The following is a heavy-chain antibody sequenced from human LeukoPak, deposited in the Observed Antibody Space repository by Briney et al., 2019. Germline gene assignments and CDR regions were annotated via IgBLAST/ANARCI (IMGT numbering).Heavy chain of an antibody. Sequence: SETLSLTCTVSGGSISSSSYYWGWIRQPAGKGLEWIGRIYTSGSTNYNPSLKSRVTISVDTSKNQFSLNLSSVTAADTAVYYCARVPFDILTGYYYSDYWGQGTLVTVSS. V-gene: IGHV4-61*02. CDR1: GGSISSSSYY. J-gene: IGHJ4*02. CDR2: IYTSGST. D-gene: IGHD3-9*01. CDR3: ARVPFDILTGYYYSDY.